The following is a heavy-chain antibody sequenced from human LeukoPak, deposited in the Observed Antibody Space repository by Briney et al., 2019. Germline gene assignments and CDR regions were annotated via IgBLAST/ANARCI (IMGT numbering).Heavy chain of an antibody. CDR3: ARVDCSGGSCNFQH. CDR1: GYTFTSYG. Sequence: ASVKVSCKASGYTFTSYGISWVRQAPGQGLEWMGWINTNTGNPTYAQGFTGRFVFSLDTSVSTAYLQISSLKAEDTAVYYCARVDCSGGSCNFQHWGQGTLVTVSS. D-gene: IGHD2-15*01. V-gene: IGHV7-4-1*02. J-gene: IGHJ1*01. CDR2: INTNTGNP.